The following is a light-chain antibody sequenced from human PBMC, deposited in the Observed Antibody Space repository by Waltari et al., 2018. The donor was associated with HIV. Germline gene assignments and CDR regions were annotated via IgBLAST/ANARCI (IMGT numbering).Light chain of an antibody. CDR2: SNN. J-gene: IGLJ1*01. V-gene: IGLV1-44*01. CDR1: SSNIGSNT. Sequence: QSVLTQPPSASGTPGQRVAISCSGSSSNIGSNTITWYQQLSGTAPKLLINSNNQRPSGVPDRFSGSKSGTSASLAINGLRSEDEADYYCAAWNDSLSGYVFGTGTKVTV. CDR3: AAWNDSLSGYV.